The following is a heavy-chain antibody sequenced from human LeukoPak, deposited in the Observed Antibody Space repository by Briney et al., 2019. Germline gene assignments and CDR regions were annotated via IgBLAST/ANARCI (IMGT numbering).Heavy chain of an antibody. CDR1: GGTFSSYA. V-gene: IGHV1-69*04. J-gene: IGHJ4*02. Sequence: SVKVSCKASGGTFSSYAISWVRQAPGQGLEWMGRIIPILGTANYAQKFQGRVTITADKSTSTAYMELSSLRSEDTAVYYCAPSRVDTAHLGWGQGTLVTVSS. CDR3: APSRVDTAHLG. CDR2: IIPILGTA. D-gene: IGHD5-18*01.